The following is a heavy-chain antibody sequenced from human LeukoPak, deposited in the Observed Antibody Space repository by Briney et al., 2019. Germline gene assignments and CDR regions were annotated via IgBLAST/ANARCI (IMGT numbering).Heavy chain of an antibody. V-gene: IGHV1-24*01. Sequence: ASVKVSCKVSGYTLTELSMRWVRQAPGKGLEWMGGFDPEDGETIYAQKFQGRVTMTEDTSTDTAYMELSSLRSEDTAVYYCATDLVPYCSSTSCSFGYWGQGTLVTVSS. D-gene: IGHD2-2*01. CDR1: GYTLTELS. CDR3: ATDLVPYCSSTSCSFGY. J-gene: IGHJ4*02. CDR2: FDPEDGET.